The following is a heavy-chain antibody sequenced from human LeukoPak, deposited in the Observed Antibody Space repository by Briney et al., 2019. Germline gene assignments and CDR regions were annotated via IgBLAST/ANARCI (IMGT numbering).Heavy chain of an antibody. Sequence: GESLKISCAASGFTFSSYGMHWVRQAPGKGLEWVAVIWYDGSNKYYADSVKGRFTISRDNSKNTLYLQMNSLRAEDTAVYYCAKELSSGWYYFDYWGQGTLVTVSS. CDR2: IWYDGSNK. J-gene: IGHJ4*02. D-gene: IGHD6-19*01. CDR1: GFTFSSYG. CDR3: AKELSSGWYYFDY. V-gene: IGHV3-33*06.